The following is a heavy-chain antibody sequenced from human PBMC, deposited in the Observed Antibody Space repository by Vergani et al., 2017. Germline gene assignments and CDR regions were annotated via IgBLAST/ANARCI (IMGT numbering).Heavy chain of an antibody. V-gene: IGHV4-34*01. J-gene: IGHJ4*02. CDR2: INHSGST. CDR3: ARWEYSSSSPYYFDY. CDR1: GGSFSGYY. Sequence: QVQLPQWGAGLLKPSETLSLTCAVYGGSFSGYYWSWIRQPPGKGLEWIGEINHSGSTNYNPSLKSRVTISVDTSKNQFSLKLSSVTAADTAVYYCARWEYSSSSPYYFDYWGQGTLVTVSS. D-gene: IGHD6-6*01.